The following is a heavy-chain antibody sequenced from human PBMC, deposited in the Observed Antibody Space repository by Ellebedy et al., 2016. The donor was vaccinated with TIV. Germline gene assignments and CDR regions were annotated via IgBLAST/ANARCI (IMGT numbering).Heavy chain of an antibody. CDR3: ARLGDGSRPLAFDV. CDR1: GYSFTSYW. J-gene: IGHJ3*01. CDR2: MNPSDSYT. V-gene: IGHV5-10-1*01. Sequence: GGSLRLSXKGSGYSFTSYWISWVRQTPGKGLEWMGRMNPSDSYTDYSPSLQGHVTISADRSISTAYLQWSSLKASDTAMYYCARLGDGSRPLAFDVWGQGTVVTVSS. D-gene: IGHD1-26*01.